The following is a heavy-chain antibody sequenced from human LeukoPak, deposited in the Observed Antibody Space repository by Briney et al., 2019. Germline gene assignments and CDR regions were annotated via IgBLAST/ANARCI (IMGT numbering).Heavy chain of an antibody. J-gene: IGHJ4*02. D-gene: IGHD3-10*01. CDR1: GGSISSSSYY. CDR3: ARALGELGVSDY. Sequence: PSETLSLTCTVSGGSISSSSYYWGWIRQPPGKGLEWIGSIYYSGSTYYNPSLKSRVTISVDTSKNQFSLKLSSVTAADTAVYYCARALGELGVSDYWGQGTLVTVSS. CDR2: IYYSGST. V-gene: IGHV4-39*01.